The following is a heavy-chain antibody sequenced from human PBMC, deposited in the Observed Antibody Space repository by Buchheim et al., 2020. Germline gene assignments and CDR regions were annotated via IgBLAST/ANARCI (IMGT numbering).Heavy chain of an antibody. V-gene: IGHV4-59*12. CDR3: ARNDYVWGSYRLDY. CDR1: GGSISSYY. CDR2: IYYSGST. Sequence: QVQLQESGPGLVKPSETLSLTCTVSGGSISSYYWSWIRQPPGKGLEWIGYIYYSGSTYYNPSLKSRVTISVDTSKNQFSLKLSSVTAADTAVYYCARNDYVWGSYRLDYWGQGTL. D-gene: IGHD3-16*02. J-gene: IGHJ4*02.